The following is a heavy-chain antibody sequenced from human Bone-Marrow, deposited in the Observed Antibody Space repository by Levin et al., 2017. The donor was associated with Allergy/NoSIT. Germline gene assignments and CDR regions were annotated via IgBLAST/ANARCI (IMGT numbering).Heavy chain of an antibody. CDR3: VKDGSIRYFDWSDLLSYMDV. D-gene: IGHD3-9*01. CDR2: ISSNGGST. V-gene: IGHV3-64D*06. Sequence: PGESLKISCSASGFTFSSYAMHWVRQAPGKGLEYVSAISSNGGSTYYADSVKGRFTISRDNSKNTLYLQMSSLRAEDTAVYYCVKDGSIRYFDWSDLLSYMDVWGKGTTVTVSS. J-gene: IGHJ6*03. CDR1: GFTFSSYA.